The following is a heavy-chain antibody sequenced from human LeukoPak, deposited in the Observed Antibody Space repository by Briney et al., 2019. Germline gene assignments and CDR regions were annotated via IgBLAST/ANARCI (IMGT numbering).Heavy chain of an antibody. Sequence: ASVKVSCKASGYTFTSYDINWVRQATGQGLEWMGWMNPNSGNTGYAQKFQGRVTMTRNTSISTAYMELSSLRSEDAAVYYCARGRSGYDSYYYYYYYMDVWGKGTTVTVSS. CDR3: ARGRSGYDSYYYYYYYMDV. CDR2: MNPNSGNT. D-gene: IGHD5-12*01. V-gene: IGHV1-8*01. CDR1: GYTFTSYD. J-gene: IGHJ6*03.